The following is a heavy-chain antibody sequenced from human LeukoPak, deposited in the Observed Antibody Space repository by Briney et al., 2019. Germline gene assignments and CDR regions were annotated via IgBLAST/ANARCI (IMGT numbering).Heavy chain of an antibody. J-gene: IGHJ3*02. Sequence: GESLKISCKGSGYSFTSYWIGWVRQVPGKGLEWMGIIYPGDSDTRYSPSFQGQVTISADKSISTAYLQWSSLKASDTAMYYCARNFVPAAKYDAFDIWGQGTMVTVSS. CDR2: IYPGDSDT. V-gene: IGHV5-51*01. D-gene: IGHD2-2*01. CDR1: GYSFTSYW. CDR3: ARNFVPAAKYDAFDI.